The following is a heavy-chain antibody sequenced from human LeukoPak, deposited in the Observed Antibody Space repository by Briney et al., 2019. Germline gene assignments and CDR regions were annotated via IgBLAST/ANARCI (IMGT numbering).Heavy chain of an antibody. Sequence: SVKVSCKASGGTFSSYTISWVRQAPGQGLEWMGRIIPILGIANYAQKFQGRVTITADKSTSTAYMELSSLRSEDTAVYYCARFDCGSGSYDDYWGQGTLVTVSS. V-gene: IGHV1-69*02. CDR3: ARFDCGSGSYDDY. CDR2: IIPILGIA. CDR1: GGTFSSYT. D-gene: IGHD3-10*01. J-gene: IGHJ4*02.